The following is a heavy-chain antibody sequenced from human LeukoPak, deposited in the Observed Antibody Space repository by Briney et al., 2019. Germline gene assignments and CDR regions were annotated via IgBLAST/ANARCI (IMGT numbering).Heavy chain of an antibody. CDR3: AKETYDFWSGYYNPLGY. J-gene: IGHJ4*02. D-gene: IGHD3-3*01. CDR1: GFTFNTYA. Sequence: GGSLRLSCAASGFTFNTYAMSWVRQAPGKGLEWVSGFRGSGGSTYYAASVKGRFTISRDNSKNTLYLEMNSLRAEDTAVYYCAKETYDFWSGYYNPLGYWGQGTLVTVSS. V-gene: IGHV3-23*01. CDR2: FRGSGGST.